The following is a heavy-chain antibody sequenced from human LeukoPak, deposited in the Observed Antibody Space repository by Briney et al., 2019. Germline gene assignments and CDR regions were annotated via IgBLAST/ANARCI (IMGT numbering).Heavy chain of an antibody. J-gene: IGHJ4*02. CDR1: GDSISSSSYY. CDR3: ARHSSGSNFDY. D-gene: IGHD6-19*01. V-gene: IGHV4-39*01. Sequence: SETLSLTCTVSGDSISSSSYYWGWIRQPPGKGLEWIGSIYYSGSTYYNPSLKSRVTISVDTSKNQFSLKLSSVTAADTAVYYCARHSSGSNFDYWGQGTLVTVSS. CDR2: IYYSGST.